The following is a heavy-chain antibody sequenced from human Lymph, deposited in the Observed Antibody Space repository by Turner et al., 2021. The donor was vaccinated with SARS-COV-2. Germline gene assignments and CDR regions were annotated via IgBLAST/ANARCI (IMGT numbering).Heavy chain of an antibody. D-gene: IGHD1-26*01. Sequence: QVQLVQSGAGAKNPGSSVKVSCKASGGTFSTYMISWVRQAPGQGVEWLGGISHILGIANYDQKFQGRITITADKSTSTDYMALSSLRSEDTAVYHCARRHSGNYDAFDIWGQGTMVTVSS. CDR2: ISHILGIA. CDR1: GGTFSTYM. V-gene: IGHV1-69*10. J-gene: IGHJ3*02. CDR3: ARRHSGNYDAFDI.